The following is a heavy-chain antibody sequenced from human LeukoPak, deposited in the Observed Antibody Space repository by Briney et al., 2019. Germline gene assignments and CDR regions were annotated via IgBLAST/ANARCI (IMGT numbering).Heavy chain of an antibody. J-gene: IGHJ4*02. CDR2: ISGSGSRI. CDR3: AKGYSSGWSEGFLDY. D-gene: IGHD6-19*01. Sequence: PGGSLSLSCAASGFTFSSYGMIWVRLAPGKGLGWVSCISGSGSRIYYADSVKGRFTISRDNAKNTLFLQMNSLRAEDTAVYYCAKGYSSGWSEGFLDYWGQGTLVTVSS. V-gene: IGHV3-23*01. CDR1: GFTFSSYG.